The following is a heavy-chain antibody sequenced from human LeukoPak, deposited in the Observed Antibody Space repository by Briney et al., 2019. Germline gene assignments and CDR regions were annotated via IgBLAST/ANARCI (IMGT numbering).Heavy chain of an antibody. CDR3: AREEDGGTFDY. CDR2: IKPSGGPT. J-gene: IGHJ4*02. D-gene: IGHD3-16*01. Sequence: ASAKVSCKASGYTFTSYYMHWVRQAPGQGLEWMGIIKPSGGPTSYAQKFQGRVTMTRDTSTSTVFMELSSLRSEDTALYYCAREEDGGTFDYWGQGTLVTVSS. V-gene: IGHV1-46*01. CDR1: GYTFTSYY.